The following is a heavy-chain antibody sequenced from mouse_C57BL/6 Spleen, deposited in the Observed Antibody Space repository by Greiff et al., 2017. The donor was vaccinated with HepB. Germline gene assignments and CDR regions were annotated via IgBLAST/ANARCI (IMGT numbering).Heavy chain of an antibody. V-gene: IGHV1-64*01. CDR3: ARNWEWYFDV. D-gene: IGHD4-1*01. CDR1: GYTFTSYW. Sequence: VQLQQPGAELVKPGASVKLSCKASGYTFTSYWMHWVKQRPGQGLEWIGMIHPNSGSTNYNEKFKSKATLTVDKSSSTAYMQLSSLTSENSAVYYCARNWEWYFDVWGTGTTVTVSS. CDR2: IHPNSGST. J-gene: IGHJ1*03.